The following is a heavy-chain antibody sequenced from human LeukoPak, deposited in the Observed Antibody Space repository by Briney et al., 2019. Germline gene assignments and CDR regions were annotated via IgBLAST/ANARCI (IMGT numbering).Heavy chain of an antibody. J-gene: IGHJ3*02. D-gene: IGHD3-22*01. CDR3: ARDHHRRYYDDQARDTFDI. CDR2: IKQDKCEK. Sequence: GGSLRLSCAASGFTFSSYWMSWLRQARGKGLEGVANIKQDKCEKYYVDSVKGLFNISRDNDRNSLYMQMNSLRAEDTAVYYCARDHHRRYYDDQARDTFDIWGQGTMVTVSS. CDR1: GFTFSSYW. V-gene: IGHV3-7*01.